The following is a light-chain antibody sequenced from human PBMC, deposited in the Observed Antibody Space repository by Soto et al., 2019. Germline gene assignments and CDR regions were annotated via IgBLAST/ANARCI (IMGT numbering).Light chain of an antibody. CDR1: QSVSSN. CDR2: GAS. J-gene: IGKJ5*01. CDR3: QQYNTGIT. Sequence: EIVMTQSPATLSVSPGERATLSCRASQSVSSNLAWYQQKPGQAPRLLIYGASTRTTGIPARFSGSGSGTDFTLTISSLQSEDFAVYYCQQYNTGITFGQGTRLEIK. V-gene: IGKV3-15*01.